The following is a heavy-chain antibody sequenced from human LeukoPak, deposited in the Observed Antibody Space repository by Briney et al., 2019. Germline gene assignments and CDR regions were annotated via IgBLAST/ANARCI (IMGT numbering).Heavy chain of an antibody. V-gene: IGHV3-21*01. CDR2: ISSSSSNI. J-gene: IGHJ4*02. CDR3: ASPIVVVVAATHFDY. Sequence: GGSLRLSCAASGFTFSSYSMNWVRQAPGKGLEWVSSISSSSSNIYYADSVKGRFTISRDNAKNSLYLQMNSLRAEDTAVYYCASPIVVVVAATHFDYWGQGTLVTVSS. CDR1: GFTFSSYS. D-gene: IGHD2-15*01.